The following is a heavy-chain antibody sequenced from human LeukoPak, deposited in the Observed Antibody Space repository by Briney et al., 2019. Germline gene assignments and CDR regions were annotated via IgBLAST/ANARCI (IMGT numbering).Heavy chain of an antibody. CDR3: PRDGLGSNDWYIDP. Sequence: SETLSLTCTVRRDLLYRYHALCLRQPPGKGLEWIGYIYYSGSTNYNPSLKSRVTISVDTYNNQFSLKLSSVTAEDTAVYYWPRDGLGSNDWYIDPWGRGTLVTVSS. CDR2: IYYSGST. V-gene: IGHV4-59*01. J-gene: IGHJ2*01. CDR1: RDLLYRYH. D-gene: IGHD3-22*01.